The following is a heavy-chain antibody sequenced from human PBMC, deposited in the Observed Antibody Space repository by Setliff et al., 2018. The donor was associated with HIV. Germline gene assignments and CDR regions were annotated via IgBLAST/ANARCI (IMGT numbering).Heavy chain of an antibody. D-gene: IGHD2-2*01. CDR1: GYMFIAYG. J-gene: IGHJ6*02. CDR3: ARYLVVVPVAVGGLDV. CDR2: INPNSGGT. Sequence: GASVKVSCKTSGYMFIAYGMSWVRRAPGQGLEWMGWINPNSGGTNYAQKFQGRVTMTRDTSISTAYMELSGLTSDDSAVYYCARYLVVVPVAVGGLDVWGQGTTVTVSS. V-gene: IGHV1-2*02.